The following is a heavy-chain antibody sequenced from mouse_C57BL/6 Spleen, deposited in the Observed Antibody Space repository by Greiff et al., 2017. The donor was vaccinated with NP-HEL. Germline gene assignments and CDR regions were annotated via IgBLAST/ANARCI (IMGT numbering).Heavy chain of an antibody. D-gene: IGHD3-2*02. J-gene: IGHJ2*01. CDR3: ATLHQAFLDY. Sequence: EVKLQESGPGLVKPSQSLSLTCSVTGYSITSGYYWNWIRQFPGNKLEWMGYISYDGSNNYNPSLKNRISITRDTSKNQFFLKLNSVTTEDTATYYCATLHQAFLDYWGQGTTLTVSS. CDR2: ISYDGSN. CDR1: GYSITSGYY. V-gene: IGHV3-6*01.